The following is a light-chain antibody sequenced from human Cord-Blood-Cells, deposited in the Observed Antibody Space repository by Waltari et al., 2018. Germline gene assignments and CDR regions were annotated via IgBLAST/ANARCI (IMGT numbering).Light chain of an antibody. CDR2: DVS. Sequence: HSALTQPRSVSGSPGQSVTIYCPGTSSDVGGYNYFSWYRHHPDKAPKLMIYDVSKRPSGVPDRFSGSKSGNTSSLTISVLQAEDEADYYCCSYAGSYVFGTVTKFTVL. V-gene: IGLV2-11*01. CDR3: CSYAGSYV. J-gene: IGLJ1*01. CDR1: SSDVGGYNY.